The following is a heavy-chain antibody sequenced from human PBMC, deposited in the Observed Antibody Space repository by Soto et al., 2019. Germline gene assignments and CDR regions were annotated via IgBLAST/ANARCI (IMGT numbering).Heavy chain of an antibody. Sequence: GESLKISCKGSGYSFTSYWIGWVRQMPGKGLEWMGIIYPGDSDTRYSPSFQGQVTISADKSISTAYLQWSSLKASDTAMYYCARDRYSYYDFWSGSLPYYYFGMDVWGQGTTVTVSS. CDR2: IYPGDSDT. J-gene: IGHJ6*02. CDR3: ARDRYSYYDFWSGSLPYYYFGMDV. V-gene: IGHV5-51*01. D-gene: IGHD3-3*01. CDR1: GYSFTSYW.